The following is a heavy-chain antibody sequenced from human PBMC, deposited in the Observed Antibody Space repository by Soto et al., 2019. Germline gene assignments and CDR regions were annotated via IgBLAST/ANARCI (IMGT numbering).Heavy chain of an antibody. CDR1: GGTFSSYA. V-gene: IGHV1-69*01. D-gene: IGHD2-2*01. CDR2: IIPIFGTA. CDR3: ARCSSGGDYYGMDV. Sequence: QVQLVQSGAEVKKPGSSVKVSCKASGGTFSSYAISWVRQAPGQGLEWMGGIIPIFGTANYAQKFQGRVTITADESTSPAYMELSSLRSEDTAVYYCARCSSGGDYYGMDVWGQGTTVTVSS. J-gene: IGHJ6*02.